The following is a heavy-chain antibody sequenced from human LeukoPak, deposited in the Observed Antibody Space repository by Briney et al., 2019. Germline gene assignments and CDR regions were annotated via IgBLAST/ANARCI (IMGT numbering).Heavy chain of an antibody. V-gene: IGHV1-69*04. CDR3: AREVGDYNWFDP. Sequence: SVKVSCKASGGTFSTDSITWVRQAPGQGLEWMGRIIPILGIEKYAQKFQGRVTITADTSTSTAYMELSSLRSEDTAVYYCAREVGDYNWFDPWGRGTLVTVSS. CDR2: IIPILGIE. J-gene: IGHJ5*02. CDR1: GGTFSTDS. D-gene: IGHD2-21*02.